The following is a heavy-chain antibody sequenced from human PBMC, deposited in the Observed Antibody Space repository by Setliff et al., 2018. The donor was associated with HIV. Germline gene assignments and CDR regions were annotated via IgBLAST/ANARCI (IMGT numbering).Heavy chain of an antibody. J-gene: IGHJ3*02. V-gene: IGHV4-59*08. CDR1: GASIRGHY. D-gene: IGHD3-22*01. CDR2: IYYSGNT. CDR3: ARSLVPSGYYYGRHAFDI. Sequence: NPSETLSLTCSVSGASIRGHYWSWIRQSPGKGLEWIGNIYYSGNTNYNPSFKSRVTISVDTSKNQFSLRVNSVTAADTAVYYCARSLVPSGYYYGRHAFDIWGQGTKVTV.